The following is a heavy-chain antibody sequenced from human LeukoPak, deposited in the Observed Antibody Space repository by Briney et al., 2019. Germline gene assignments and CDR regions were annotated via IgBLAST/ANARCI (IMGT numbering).Heavy chain of an antibody. D-gene: IGHD6-13*01. CDR2: ISVYNGKT. CDR3: ASSSIVAASIYGMDV. CDR1: GYIFTSNG. V-gene: IGHV1-18*01. Sequence: ASVKVSCKASGYIFTSNGITWVRQAPGQGLEWMGWISVYNGKTNYAQKLRGRVTMTTDTSTSTAYMELRSLRSDDTAVYYCASSSIVAASIYGMDVWGQGTTVTVSS. J-gene: IGHJ6*02.